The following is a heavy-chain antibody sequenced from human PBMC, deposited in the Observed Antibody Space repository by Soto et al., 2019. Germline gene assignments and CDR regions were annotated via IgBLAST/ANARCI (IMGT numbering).Heavy chain of an antibody. J-gene: IGHJ3*02. D-gene: IGHD6-6*01. Sequence: QVQLQESGPGLVKPSGTLSLTCAVSGVSISSSTWWSLVRQPPGKGLEWLGEISHSGSINYNPSLKSRVTLPVDKSKNQFSLKLSSVTAADTAVYYCARLADIWGQGKMVTVSS. V-gene: IGHV4-4*02. CDR2: ISHSGSI. CDR3: ARLADI. CDR1: GVSISSSTW.